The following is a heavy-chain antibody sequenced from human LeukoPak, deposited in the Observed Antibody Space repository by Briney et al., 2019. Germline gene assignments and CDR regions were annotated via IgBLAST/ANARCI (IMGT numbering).Heavy chain of an antibody. CDR1: GESFSGYY. Sequence: SETLSLTCAASGESFSGYYWSWVRQPPGKGLEWMGEINHSGSTNYNPSLKSRVTISVDTSKNQFSLRLSSVTAADTAVYYCARGGYSYGFKAFDIWGQGTKVTVSS. J-gene: IGHJ3*02. CDR3: ARGGYSYGFKAFDI. D-gene: IGHD5-18*01. V-gene: IGHV4-34*01. CDR2: INHSGST.